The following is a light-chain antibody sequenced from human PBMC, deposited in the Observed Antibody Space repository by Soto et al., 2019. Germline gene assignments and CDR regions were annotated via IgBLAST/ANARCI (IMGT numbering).Light chain of an antibody. Sequence: QSVLTQPPSASGTPGQRVTISCSGSNXNIGSNTVNWYQQFPGTAPKLLIYYDNLRPSGVPDRISGSKSGTSASLAISGLRSEDEADYYCAAWDDSLSGRVFGGGTQVTVL. CDR2: YDN. CDR1: NXNIGSNT. CDR3: AAWDDSLSGRV. V-gene: IGLV1-44*01. J-gene: IGLJ3*02.